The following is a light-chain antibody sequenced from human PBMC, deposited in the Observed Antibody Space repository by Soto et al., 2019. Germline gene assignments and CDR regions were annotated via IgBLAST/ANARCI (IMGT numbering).Light chain of an antibody. CDR3: EESSTWAQT. V-gene: IGKV3-15*01. CDR1: QSISDN. Sequence: SARESATLSYRASQSISDNLAWYEQKPGLARRLLIYHTSTRATGVPDRFSGSGSGTEFSLALRTLQSGDFAVPYCEESSTWAQTFGQGTKVDIK. CDR2: HTS. J-gene: IGKJ1*01.